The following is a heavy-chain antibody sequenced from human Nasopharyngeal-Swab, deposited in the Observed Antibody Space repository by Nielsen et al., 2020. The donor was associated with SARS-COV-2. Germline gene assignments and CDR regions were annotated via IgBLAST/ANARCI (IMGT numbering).Heavy chain of an antibody. Sequence: GESLKISCAASGFTFSSYSMNWVRQAPGKGLEWVSSISSSSYIYYADSVKGRFTISRDNAKNSLYLQMNSLRAEDTAVYYCARDSSSAYDFWSGYYAPNDYYYYYGMDVWGQGTTVTVSS. J-gene: IGHJ6*02. CDR3: ARDSSSAYDFWSGYYAPNDYYYYYGMDV. V-gene: IGHV3-21*01. CDR1: GFTFSSYS. D-gene: IGHD3-3*01. CDR2: ISSSSYI.